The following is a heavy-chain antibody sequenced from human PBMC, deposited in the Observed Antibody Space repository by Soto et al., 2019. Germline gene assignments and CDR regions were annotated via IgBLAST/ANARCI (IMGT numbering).Heavy chain of an antibody. CDR3: ARSIVVVTAADY. V-gene: IGHV1-3*01. Sequence: QVQLVQSGAEVKKPGASVKVSCKASGYTCTSYAMHWVRQAPGPRLEWMGWINAGNGNTKYSQKFQGRVTITRDTSASKSYMELISLRPDDTAVYYCARSIVVVTAADYWGQGILVTVSS. CDR2: INAGNGNT. J-gene: IGHJ4*02. CDR1: GYTCTSYA. D-gene: IGHD2-21*02.